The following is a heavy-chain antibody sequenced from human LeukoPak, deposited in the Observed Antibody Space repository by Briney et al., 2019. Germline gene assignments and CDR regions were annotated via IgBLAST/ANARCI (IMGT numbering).Heavy chain of an antibody. CDR2: IRSKANSYAT. D-gene: IGHD1/OR15-1a*01. V-gene: IGHV3-73*01. CDR1: GFTFSGSS. J-gene: IGHJ4*02. CDR3: STRITGTTGTDY. Sequence: GGSLRLSCAASGFTFSGSSMHWVRQAPGKGLEWAGRIRSKANSYATVYAESVKGRFTISRDDSKNAAYLQMNSLKTEDTAVYYCSTRITGTTGTDYWGQGTLVTVSS.